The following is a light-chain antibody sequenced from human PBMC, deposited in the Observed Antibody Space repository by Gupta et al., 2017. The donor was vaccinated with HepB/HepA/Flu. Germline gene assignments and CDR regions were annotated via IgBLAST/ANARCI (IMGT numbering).Light chain of an antibody. CDR1: QDISND. V-gene: IGKV1-17*01. CDR3: RQHNSYPWT. J-gene: IGKJ1*01. Sequence: DIQMTQSPSSLSASVGDRVTITCRASQDISNDLDWYQQIPGKAPKRLIYAASNLGTGVPSRFIGSGSGAEFTLTTSSLQPEDFAIYYCRQHNSYPWTFGQGTKVEIK. CDR2: AAS.